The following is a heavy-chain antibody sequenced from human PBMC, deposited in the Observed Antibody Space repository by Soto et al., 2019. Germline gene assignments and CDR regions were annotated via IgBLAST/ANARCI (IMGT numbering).Heavy chain of an antibody. Sequence: QLQLQESGPGLVKPSETLSLTCTVSGGSISSSRYYWGWILQPPGKGLEWIGSIYYSGSTYYNPSLKSRDDTAVDTSKNQFSLQRSSVTAADTAVYYCASVVPAAYFDDWGQGTLVTVSS. J-gene: IGHJ4*02. CDR3: ASVVPAAYFDD. CDR1: GGSISSSRYY. V-gene: IGHV4-39*01. D-gene: IGHD2-2*01. CDR2: IYYSGST.